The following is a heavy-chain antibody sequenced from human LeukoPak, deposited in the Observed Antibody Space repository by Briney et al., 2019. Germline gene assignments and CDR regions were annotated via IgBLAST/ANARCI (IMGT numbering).Heavy chain of an antibody. J-gene: IGHJ6*02. CDR2: IYHSGST. V-gene: IGHV4-4*02. CDR1: GFTFNNYAM. Sequence: GVLRLSCAGSGFTFNNYAMSWVRQPPRKGLEWIGEIYHSGSTNYNPSLKSRVTISVDKSKNQFSLKLSSVTAADTAVYYCARGSFSGSGWSSQSWDYYYYGMDVWGQGTTVTVSS. CDR3: ARGSFSGSGWSSQSWDYYYYGMDV. D-gene: IGHD3-10*01.